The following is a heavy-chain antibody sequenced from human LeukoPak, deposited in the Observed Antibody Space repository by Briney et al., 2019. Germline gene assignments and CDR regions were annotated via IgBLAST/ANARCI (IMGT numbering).Heavy chain of an antibody. V-gene: IGHV3-48*03. Sequence: GGSLRLSCAASGFTFSSYEMNWVRQAPGKGLEWVSYISSSGSTIYYADSVKGRITISRDNAKNTLYLQMNSLRAEDTAVYYCVRSGSSGRYYYFDYWGQGTLVTVSS. D-gene: IGHD6-19*01. CDR2: ISSSGSTI. CDR1: GFTFSSYE. J-gene: IGHJ4*02. CDR3: VRSGSSGRYYYFDY.